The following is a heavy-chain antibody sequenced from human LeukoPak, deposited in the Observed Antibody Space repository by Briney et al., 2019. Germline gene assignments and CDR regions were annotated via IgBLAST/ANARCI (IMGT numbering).Heavy chain of an antibody. Sequence: GGSLRLSCAASGFTFSSYGMHWVRQAPGKGLEWVAFIRYDGSNKYYADSVKGRFTISRDNSKNTLYLQMNSLRAEDTAVYYCAKDLTTMVTHLTFDYWGQGTLVTVPS. CDR3: AKDLTTMVTHLTFDY. D-gene: IGHD4-23*01. J-gene: IGHJ4*02. CDR2: IRYDGSNK. CDR1: GFTFSSYG. V-gene: IGHV3-30*02.